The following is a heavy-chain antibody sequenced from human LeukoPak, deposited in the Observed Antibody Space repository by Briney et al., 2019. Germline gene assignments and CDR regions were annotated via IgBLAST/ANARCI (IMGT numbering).Heavy chain of an antibody. CDR1: GFTFSSYS. Sequence: GGPLRLSCAASGFTFSSYSMNWVRQAPGKGLEWVSSISSSSSYIYYADSVKGRFTISRDNAKNSLYLQMNSLRAEDTAVYYCARAMFGGVIVPDYWGQGTLVAVSS. CDR3: ARAMFGGVIVPDY. D-gene: IGHD3-16*02. J-gene: IGHJ4*02. V-gene: IGHV3-21*01. CDR2: ISSSSSYI.